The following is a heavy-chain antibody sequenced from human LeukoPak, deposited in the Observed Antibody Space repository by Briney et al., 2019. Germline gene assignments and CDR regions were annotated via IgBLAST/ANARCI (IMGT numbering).Heavy chain of an antibody. V-gene: IGHV3-23*01. J-gene: IGHJ4*02. CDR1: GFTFSSYA. CDR3: AKDRSDNKTWYAGSH. CDR2: ISGSGDRT. D-gene: IGHD2-8*01. Sequence: GGSLRLSCAASGFTFSSYALSWVRQAPGKGLEWVSTISGSGDRTYYADSVKGRFTFSRDNSKHTLYLQMNSLRAEDTAVYYCAKDRSDNKTWYAGSHWGQGTLVTVSS.